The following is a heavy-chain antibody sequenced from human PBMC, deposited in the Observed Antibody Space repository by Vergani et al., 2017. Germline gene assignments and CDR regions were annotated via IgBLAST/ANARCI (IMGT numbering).Heavy chain of an antibody. J-gene: IGHJ4*02. CDR2: INPSGGST. Sequence: QVQLVQSGAEVKKPGASVKVSCKASGYTFTSYYMYWVRQAPGQGLEWMGIINPSGGSTSYAQKFQGRVTMTTDTSTSTAYMELRSLRSDDTAVYYCARAYRNSLVPAASFDYWGQGTLVTVSS. CDR1: GYTFTSYY. D-gene: IGHD2-2*01. CDR3: ARAYRNSLVPAASFDY. V-gene: IGHV1-46*01.